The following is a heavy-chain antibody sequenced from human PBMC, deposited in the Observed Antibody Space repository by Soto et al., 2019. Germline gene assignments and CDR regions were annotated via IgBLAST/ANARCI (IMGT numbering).Heavy chain of an antibody. J-gene: IGHJ4*02. CDR3: ARSRDGYNYFDA. CDR2: IYYSGIT. Sequence: TLTLSFTVSGGSISSGRYYWSWIRQHPGKGLEWIVYIYYSGITYYNPSLKSRVTISVDTSKNQFSLKLSSVTAADTAVYYCARSRDGYNYFDAWGQGTQVTVSS. D-gene: IGHD5-12*01. V-gene: IGHV4-31*03. CDR1: GGSISSGRYY.